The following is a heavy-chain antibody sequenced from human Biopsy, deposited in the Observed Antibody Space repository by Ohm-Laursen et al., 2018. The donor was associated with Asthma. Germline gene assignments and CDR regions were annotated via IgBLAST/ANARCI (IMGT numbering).Heavy chain of an antibody. Sequence: SETLSLTCTVSGGSISNYYWNWIRQPPGQGLEWIGYIYYSGSTNYNPSLKSRVTISVDTSKNQFSLKLSSVTAADTAVYFCSRNEIEDGIYFDNWGQGTLVTVSS. CDR1: GGSISNYY. CDR3: SRNEIEDGIYFDN. J-gene: IGHJ4*02. V-gene: IGHV4-59*01. D-gene: IGHD5-24*01. CDR2: IYYSGST.